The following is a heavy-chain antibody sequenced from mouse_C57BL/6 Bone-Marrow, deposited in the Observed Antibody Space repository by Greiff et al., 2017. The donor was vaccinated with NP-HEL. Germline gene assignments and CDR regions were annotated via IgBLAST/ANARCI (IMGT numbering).Heavy chain of an antibody. J-gene: IGHJ4*01. CDR1: GYTFTDYY. Sequence: EVQLQQSGPVLVKPGASVKMSCKASGYTFTDYYMNWVKQSHGKSLEWIGVINPYNGGTSYNQKFKGKATLTVDKSSSTAYMELNSLTSEDSAVYYCARVPPVVATRNAMDYWGQGTSVTVSS. D-gene: IGHD1-1*01. V-gene: IGHV1-19*01. CDR2: INPYNGGT. CDR3: ARVPPVVATRNAMDY.